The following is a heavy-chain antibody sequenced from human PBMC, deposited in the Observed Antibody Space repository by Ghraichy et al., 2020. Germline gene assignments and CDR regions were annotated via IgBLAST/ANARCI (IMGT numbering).Heavy chain of an antibody. D-gene: IGHD6-19*01. CDR3: ARGVAVEVARGWGNWFDP. V-gene: IGHV1-69*13. J-gene: IGHJ5*02. Sequence: SVKVSCKASGGTFSSYAISWVRQAPGQGLEWMGGIIPIFGTANYAQKFQGRVTITADESTSTAYMELSSLRSEDTAVYYCARGVAVEVARGWGNWFDPWGQGTLVTVSS. CDR1: GGTFSSYA. CDR2: IIPIFGTA.